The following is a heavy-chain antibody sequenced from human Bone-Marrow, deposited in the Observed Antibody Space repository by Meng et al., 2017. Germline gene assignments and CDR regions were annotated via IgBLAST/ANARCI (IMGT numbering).Heavy chain of an antibody. V-gene: IGHV3-30*01. D-gene: IGHD4-11*01. CDR3: ARAEAPTVTTFGY. Sequence: QVEVVESGGGVVQTGRSLRLSCADSGLTFSSYAMHWVRQAPGKGLEWVAVISYDGSNKYYADSVKGRFTISRDNSKNTLYLQMNSLRAEDTAVYYCARAEAPTVTTFGYWGQGTLVTVSS. CDR2: ISYDGSNK. J-gene: IGHJ4*02. CDR1: GLTFSSYA.